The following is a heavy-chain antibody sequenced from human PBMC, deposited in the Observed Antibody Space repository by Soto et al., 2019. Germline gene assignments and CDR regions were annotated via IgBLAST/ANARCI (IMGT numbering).Heavy chain of an antibody. D-gene: IGHD2-2*01. CDR2: IWYDGVNK. J-gene: IGHJ1*01. Sequence: PGGFLRLPNRASGGSSRSYAMRLVSKEQGKGLEWVAVIWYDGVNKYYADSVKGRFTISRDNSNNTLYVQMNSLKAEDTAVYYFVRDPYLPATGQH. V-gene: IGHV3-33*01. CDR3: VRDPYLPATGQH. CDR1: GGSSRSYA.